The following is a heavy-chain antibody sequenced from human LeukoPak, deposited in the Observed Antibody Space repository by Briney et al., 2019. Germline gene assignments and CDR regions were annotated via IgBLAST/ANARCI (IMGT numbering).Heavy chain of an antibody. Sequence: GGSLRLSCAASGFTVSSNYMSWVRQAPGKGLEWVSVIYSGGSTYYADSVKGRFTISRDNSKNTLYLQMNSLRAEDTAVYYCAFSPSGNRDAFDIWGQGTMVTVSS. V-gene: IGHV3-53*01. CDR2: IYSGGST. D-gene: IGHD1-14*01. CDR3: AFSPSGNRDAFDI. J-gene: IGHJ3*02. CDR1: GFTVSSNY.